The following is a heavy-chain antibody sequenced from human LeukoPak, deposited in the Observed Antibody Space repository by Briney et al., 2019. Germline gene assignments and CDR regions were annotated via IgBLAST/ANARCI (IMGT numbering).Heavy chain of an antibody. CDR2: INSNGRST. D-gene: IGHD3-3*01. CDR1: GFTFSSYW. J-gene: IGHJ1*01. V-gene: IGHV3-74*01. CDR3: ASTSYYDFWSGWRPAGEYFQH. Sequence: PGGSLRLSCAASGFTFSSYWMHWVRQAPGKGLGWVSRINSNGRSTSYADSVEGRFTISRDNAKNTLYLQMNSLRAEDTAVYYCASTSYYDFWSGWRPAGEYFQHWGQGTLVTVSS.